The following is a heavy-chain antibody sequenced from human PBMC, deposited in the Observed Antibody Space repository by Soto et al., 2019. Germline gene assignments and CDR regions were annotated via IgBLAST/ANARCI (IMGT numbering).Heavy chain of an antibody. CDR2: IYYSGST. V-gene: IGHV4-31*03. CDR3: ARLKDGYNERYFDY. CDR1: GGSISSGGYY. D-gene: IGHD5-12*01. J-gene: IGHJ4*02. Sequence: QVQLQESGPGLVKPSQTLSLTCTVSGGSISSGGYYWSWIRQHPGKGLEWIAYIYYSGSTYYNPSLKSRVTISVDTSKKQFSPKLSSVTAADTAVYYCARLKDGYNERYFDYWGQGTLVTVSS.